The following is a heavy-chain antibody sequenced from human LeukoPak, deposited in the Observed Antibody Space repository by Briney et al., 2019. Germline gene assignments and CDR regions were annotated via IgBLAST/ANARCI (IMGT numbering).Heavy chain of an antibody. CDR3: ASLSSEGYSYCWDFDY. Sequence: GGSLRLFCAASGFTFSSYGMHWVRQAPGKGLEWVAFIRYDGSNKYYADSVKGRFTISRDNSKNTLYLQMNSLRAEDTAVYYCASLSSEGYSYCWDFDYWGQGTLVTVSS. J-gene: IGHJ4*02. CDR2: IRYDGSNK. V-gene: IGHV3-30*02. CDR1: GFTFSSYG. D-gene: IGHD5-18*01.